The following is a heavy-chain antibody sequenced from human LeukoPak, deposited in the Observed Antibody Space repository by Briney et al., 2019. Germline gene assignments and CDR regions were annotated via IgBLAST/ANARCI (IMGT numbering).Heavy chain of an antibody. CDR2: ISYDGSNK. J-gene: IGHJ4*02. Sequence: GGSLRLSCAASGFTFSSYGMHWVRQAPGKGLEWVAVISYDGSNKYYADSMKGRFTISRDNSKDTLYLQMNSLRAEDTAVYYCAKDNEAYCSGGSCYSGSYFDYWGQGALVTVSS. CDR1: GFTFSSYG. D-gene: IGHD2-15*01. CDR3: AKDNEAYCSGGSCYSGSYFDY. V-gene: IGHV3-30*18.